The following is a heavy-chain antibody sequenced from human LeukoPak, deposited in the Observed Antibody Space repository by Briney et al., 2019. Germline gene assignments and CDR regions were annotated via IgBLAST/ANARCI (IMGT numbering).Heavy chain of an antibody. J-gene: IGHJ4*02. Sequence: PGRSLRLSCAASGFTFSSYGMHWVRQAPGKGLEWVAVIWYDGSNKYYADSVKGRFTISRDNSKNTPYLQMNSLRAEDTAVYYCTRDNLWAAHFDYWGQGTLVTVSS. D-gene: IGHD6-6*01. CDR1: GFTFSSYG. V-gene: IGHV3-33*01. CDR2: IWYDGSNK. CDR3: TRDNLWAAHFDY.